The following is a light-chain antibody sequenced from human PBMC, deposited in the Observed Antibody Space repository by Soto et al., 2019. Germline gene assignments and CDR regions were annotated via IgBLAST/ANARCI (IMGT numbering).Light chain of an antibody. CDR2: EVS. V-gene: IGLV2-8*01. Sequence: QSALTQPPSASGSPGQSVTISCTGTSSDVGGYNYVSWYQQHPGKAPKLMIYEVSKRPSGVPDRFSGSKSGNTXXXTVSGLQAEDEADYYCSSYAGSNNLYVFGTX. CDR3: SSYAGSNNLYV. J-gene: IGLJ1*01. CDR1: SSDVGGYNY.